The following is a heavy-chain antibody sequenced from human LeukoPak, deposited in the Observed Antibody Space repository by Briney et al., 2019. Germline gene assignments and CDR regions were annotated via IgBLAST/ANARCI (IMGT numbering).Heavy chain of an antibody. D-gene: IGHD2-2*01. CDR2: INPDNGGT. CDR1: GYTFTDYY. Sequence: GASVKVSCRASGYTFTDYYIHWVRLAPGQGLEWMGWINPDNGGTNYAQKFQGRVTMTRDTSIRTVYMDLSRLRSDDTAVFYCTREARVGNWFDPWGQGTQVTVSS. CDR3: TREARVGNWFDP. V-gene: IGHV1-2*02. J-gene: IGHJ5*02.